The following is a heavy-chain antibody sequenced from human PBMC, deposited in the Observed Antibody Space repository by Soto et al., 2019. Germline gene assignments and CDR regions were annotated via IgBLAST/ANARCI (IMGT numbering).Heavy chain of an antibody. V-gene: IGHV4-31*03. J-gene: IGHJ4*02. CDR3: ASAHRGNYGYTSYFDY. CDR2: IYYSGST. CDR1: GGSISSGGYY. Sequence: SETLSLTCTVSGGSISSGGYYWSWIRQHPGKGLECIGYIYYSGSTYYNPSLKSRVTISVVTSKNQFSLKLSSVTSADTAVYYCASAHRGNYGYTSYFDYWGQRPLVX. D-gene: IGHD3-16*01.